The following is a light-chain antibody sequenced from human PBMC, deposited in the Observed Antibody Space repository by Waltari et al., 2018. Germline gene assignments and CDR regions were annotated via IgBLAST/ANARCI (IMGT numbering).Light chain of an antibody. CDR2: GAS. Sequence: EIVLTQSPGTLSLSPGERATLSCRASQSVSSIYLAWYQQKPGQAPSRLIYGASSRATGIPDRFSGSGSGTDFTLTISRLEPEDFAVYYCQQYGSSPRFTFGPGTKVDIK. V-gene: IGKV3-20*01. J-gene: IGKJ3*01. CDR3: QQYGSSPRFT. CDR1: QSVSSIY.